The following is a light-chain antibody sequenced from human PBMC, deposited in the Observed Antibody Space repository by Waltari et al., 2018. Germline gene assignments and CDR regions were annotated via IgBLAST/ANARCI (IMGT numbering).Light chain of an antibody. V-gene: IGKV1-39*01. CDR2: VAS. J-gene: IGKJ2*01. CDR1: QSINSY. Sequence: DIQMTQSPSSLSASVGDRVTITCRASQSINSYVSWYQQKPGQAPKLLIYVASTLESGVPLRFSGSGSGTDFTLTITNLQAEDFATYYCQQGYSAHHTFGQGTTLEIK. CDR3: QQGYSAHHT.